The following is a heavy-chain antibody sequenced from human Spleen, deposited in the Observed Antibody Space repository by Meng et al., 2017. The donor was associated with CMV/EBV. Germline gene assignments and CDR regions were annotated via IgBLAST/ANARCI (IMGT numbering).Heavy chain of an antibody. CDR1: GGTFSSYA. CDR2: INPNSGDT. J-gene: IGHJ4*02. Sequence: ASVKVSCKASGGTFSSYAISWVRQAPGQGLEWMGWINPNSGDTNYAQKFQGRVTMTRDTSISTAYMELRRLKSDDTAVYYCARGYSSAHIYFDYWGQGTLVTVSS. V-gene: IGHV1-2*02. CDR3: ARGYSSAHIYFDY. D-gene: IGHD6-25*01.